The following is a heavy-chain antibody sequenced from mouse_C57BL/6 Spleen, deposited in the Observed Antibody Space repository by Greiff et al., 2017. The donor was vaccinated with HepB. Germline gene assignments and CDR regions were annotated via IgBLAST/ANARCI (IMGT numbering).Heavy chain of an antibody. CDR3: TRGDYSNFGCLAY. CDR1: GYTFTDYE. Sequence: VKLQESGAELVRPGASVTLSCKASGYTFTDYEMHWVKQTPVHGLEWIGAIDPETGGTAYNQKFKGKAILTADKSSSTAYMELRSLTSEDSAVYYCTRGDYSNFGCLAYWGQGTLVTVSA. J-gene: IGHJ3*01. V-gene: IGHV1-15*01. D-gene: IGHD2-5*01. CDR2: IDPETGGT.